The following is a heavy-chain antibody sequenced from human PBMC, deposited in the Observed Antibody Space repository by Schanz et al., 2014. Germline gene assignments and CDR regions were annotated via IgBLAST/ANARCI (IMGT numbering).Heavy chain of an antibody. CDR3: ARDRDQWDGNFCDF. D-gene: IGHD1-26*01. V-gene: IGHV1-18*01. CDR2: INGYNAHT. Sequence: QVQLVQSGAEVKKPGASVKVSCKASGYTFTSSGFSWVRQAPGQGLEWMGWINGYNAHTNYAQKLQGRVTMTTDTSTSTVYMELRSLRSDDTAVYYCARDRDQWDGNFCDFWGQGTLVTVSS. CDR1: GYTFTSSG. J-gene: IGHJ4*02.